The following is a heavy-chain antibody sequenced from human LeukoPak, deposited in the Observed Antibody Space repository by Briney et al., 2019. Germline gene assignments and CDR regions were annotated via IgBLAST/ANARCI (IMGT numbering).Heavy chain of an antibody. CDR2: IYYSGST. Sequence: PSETLSLTCTVSGGSISSGDYYWSWIRQPPGKGLEWIGYIYYSGSTYYNPSLKSRVTISVDTSKNQFSLKLSSVTAADTAVYYCARDRLDVATIRDPDAFDIWGQGTMVTVSS. D-gene: IGHD5-12*01. CDR3: ARDRLDVATIRDPDAFDI. J-gene: IGHJ3*02. V-gene: IGHV4-30-4*01. CDR1: GGSISSGDYY.